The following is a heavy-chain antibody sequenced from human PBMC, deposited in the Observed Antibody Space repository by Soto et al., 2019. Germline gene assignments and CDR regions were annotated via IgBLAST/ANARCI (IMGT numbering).Heavy chain of an antibody. J-gene: IGHJ6*02. CDR1: GFSLSTSGVG. V-gene: IGHV2-5*02. D-gene: IGHD2-21*01. CDR2: IYWDDDK. Sequence: SCPTLVNPTQTLTLTCAFSGFSLSTSGVGXGWIRQPPGKALEWLALIYWDDDKRYSPSLKSRLTITKDTSKNQVVLTMTNMDPVDTATYYCAHRQGRIGEYYYYYRMDVWGQGTTVTVS. CDR3: AHRQGRIGEYYYYYRMDV.